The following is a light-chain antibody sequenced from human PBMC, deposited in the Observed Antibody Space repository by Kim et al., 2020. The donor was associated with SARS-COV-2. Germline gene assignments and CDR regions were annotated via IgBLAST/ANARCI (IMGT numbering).Light chain of an antibody. CDR2: AAS. Sequence: DIQMTQSPSSLSASVGDRVTITCRASQSISSYLNWYQQKPGKAPKLLIYAASSLQSGVPSRFSGSGSGTDFTLTISSLQPEDFATYYCQQSYSTPLTCGGGTLLEI. CDR3: QQSYSTPLT. V-gene: IGKV1-39*01. CDR1: QSISSY. J-gene: IGKJ4*01.